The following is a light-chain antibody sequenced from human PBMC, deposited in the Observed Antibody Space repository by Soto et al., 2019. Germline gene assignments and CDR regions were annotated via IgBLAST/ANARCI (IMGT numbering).Light chain of an antibody. CDR2: DVS. CDR1: SSDVGGYNY. CDR3: SSYTITNTLV. J-gene: IGLJ2*01. Sequence: QSALTQPASVSGSPGQSITMSCTGSSSDVGGYNYVSWYQHHPGKAPKLMIYDVSNRPSGVSNRFSGSKSGNTASLTISGLQAEDEADYYCSSYTITNTLVFGGGTQLTVL. V-gene: IGLV2-14*01.